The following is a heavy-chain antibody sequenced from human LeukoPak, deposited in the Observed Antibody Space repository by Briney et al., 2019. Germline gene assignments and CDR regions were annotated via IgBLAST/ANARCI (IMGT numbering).Heavy chain of an antibody. CDR1: GFTFSSYD. CDR3: ARGKIRYSSSWIDFDY. V-gene: IGHV3-13*01. D-gene: IGHD6-13*01. CDR2: IGTAGDT. J-gene: IGHJ4*02. Sequence: GGSLRLSCAASGFTFSSYDMHWVRQATGKGLEWVSAIGTAGDTYYPGSVKGRFTISRENAKNSSYLQMNSLRAGDTAVYYCARGKIRYSSSWIDFDYWGQGTLVTVSS.